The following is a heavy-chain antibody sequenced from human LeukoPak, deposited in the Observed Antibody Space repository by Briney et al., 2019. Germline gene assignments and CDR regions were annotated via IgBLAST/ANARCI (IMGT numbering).Heavy chain of an antibody. CDR3: AREHTGWFGELLFHYYFDY. V-gene: IGHV4-34*01. Sequence: SETLSLTCAVYGGSFSGYYWSWIRQPPGKGLEWIGEINHSGSANYNPSLKSRVTISVDTSKNQFSLKLSSVTAADTAVYHCAREHTGWFGELLFHYYFDYWGQGTLVTVSS. D-gene: IGHD3-10*01. CDR2: INHSGSA. J-gene: IGHJ4*02. CDR1: GGSFSGYY.